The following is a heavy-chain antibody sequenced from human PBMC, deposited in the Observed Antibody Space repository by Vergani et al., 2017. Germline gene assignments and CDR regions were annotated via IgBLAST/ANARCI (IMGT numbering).Heavy chain of an antibody. D-gene: IGHD5/OR15-5a*01. CDR2: IHYDGSHE. CDR1: GFSFSSFG. Sequence: QVQLVESGGGVVQPGRSLRLSCAASGFSFSSFGFHWVRQAPGKGLEWVAFIHYDGSHEYYIDSVKGRFTISRDNAKTSVHLHLKSLRNEDMGLYYCARKGSTNGYDLWGQGTLVTVSS. V-gene: IGHV3-33*01. CDR3: ARKGSTNGYDL. J-gene: IGHJ5*02.